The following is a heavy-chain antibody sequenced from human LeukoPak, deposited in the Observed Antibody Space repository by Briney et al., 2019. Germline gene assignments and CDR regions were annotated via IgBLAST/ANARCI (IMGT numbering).Heavy chain of an antibody. V-gene: IGHV3-30-3*01. D-gene: IGHD3-22*01. CDR3: ARDRKNYYYDSSGRGFDP. CDR2: ISYDGSNK. CDR1: GFTFSSYA. Sequence: PGGSLRLSCAASGFTFSSYAMHWVRQAPGKGLEWVAVISYDGSNKYCADSVKGRFTISRDNSKNTLYLQMNSLRAEDTAVYYCARDRKNYYYDSSGRGFDPWGQGTLVTVSS. J-gene: IGHJ5*02.